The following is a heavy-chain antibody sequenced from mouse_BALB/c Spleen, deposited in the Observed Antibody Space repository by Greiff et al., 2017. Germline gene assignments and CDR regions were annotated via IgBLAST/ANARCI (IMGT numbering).Heavy chain of an antibody. D-gene: IGHD1-1*02. CDR2: INPSNGRT. Sequence: QVHVKQPGAELVKPGASVKLSCKASGYTFTSYWMHWVKQRPGQGLEWIGEINPSNGRTNYNEKFKSKATLTVDKSSSTAYMQLSSLTSEDSAVYYCARGWELDYWGQGTTLTVSS. CDR1: GYTFTSYW. CDR3: ARGWELDY. J-gene: IGHJ2*01. V-gene: IGHV1S81*02.